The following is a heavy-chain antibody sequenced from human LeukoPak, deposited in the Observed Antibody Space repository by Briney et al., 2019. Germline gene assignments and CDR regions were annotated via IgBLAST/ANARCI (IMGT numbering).Heavy chain of an antibody. CDR2: ISSSSSYI. CDR3: AKGTLRYSSCYEY. V-gene: IGHV3-21*04. Sequence: GGSLRLSCAASGFTFSSYSMNWVRQAPGKGLEWVSSISSSSSYIYYADSVKGRFTISRDNAKNSLYLQMNSLRAEDTAMYYCAKGTLRYSSCYEYWGQGTPVTVSS. CDR1: GFTFSSYS. J-gene: IGHJ4*02. D-gene: IGHD6-19*01.